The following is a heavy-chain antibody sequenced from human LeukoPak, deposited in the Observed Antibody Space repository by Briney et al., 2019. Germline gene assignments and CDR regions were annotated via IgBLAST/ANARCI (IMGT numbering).Heavy chain of an antibody. V-gene: IGHV1-2*04. CDR3: ARDYYGSGSYYNLNWLDP. CDR1: GYTFTGYY. Sequence: ASVKVSCKASGYTFTGYYMHWVRQAPGQGLEWMGWINPNSGGTNYAQKFQGWVTMTGDTSISTAYMELSRLRSDDTAVYYCARDYYGSGSYYNLNWLDPWGQGTLVTVSS. J-gene: IGHJ5*02. CDR2: INPNSGGT. D-gene: IGHD3-10*01.